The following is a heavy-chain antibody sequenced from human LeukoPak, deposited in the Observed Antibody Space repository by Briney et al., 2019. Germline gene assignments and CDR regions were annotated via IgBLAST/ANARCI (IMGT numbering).Heavy chain of an antibody. J-gene: IGHJ4*02. CDR1: GYSFSCYG. Sequence: GASVKVSCKASGYSFSCYGMLWVRQAPGQGLEYMGWINTNTGNPTYAQGFTGRFVFSLDTSVNTAYLQISSLMAKDTAVYYCARAGAARLSHDYWGQGTLVTVSS. CDR2: INTNTGNP. D-gene: IGHD6-6*01. CDR3: ARAGAARLSHDY. V-gene: IGHV7-4-1*02.